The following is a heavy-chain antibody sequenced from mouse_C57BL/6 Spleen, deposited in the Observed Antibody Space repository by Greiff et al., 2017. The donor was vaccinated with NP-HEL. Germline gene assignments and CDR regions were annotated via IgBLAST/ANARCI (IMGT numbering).Heavy chain of an antibody. J-gene: IGHJ1*03. D-gene: IGHD2-2*01. V-gene: IGHV3-6*01. CDR1: GYSITSGYY. CDR3: ARVRSTMVTSGAPYWYFDV. Sequence: EVKLQESGPGLVKPSQSLSLTCSVTGYSITSGYYWNWIRQFPGNKLEWMGYISYDGSNNYNPSLKNRISITRDTSKNQFFLKLNSVTTEDTATYYCARVRSTMVTSGAPYWYFDVWGTGTTVTVSS. CDR2: ISYDGSN.